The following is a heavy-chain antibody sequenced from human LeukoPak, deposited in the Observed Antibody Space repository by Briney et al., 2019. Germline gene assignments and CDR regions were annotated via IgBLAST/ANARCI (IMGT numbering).Heavy chain of an antibody. Sequence: PGGSLSLSCAASGFTVITNDMTWVRQPPGNGHERVSVLYSDGNTKYADSVQGRFTISRDNSKNTLYLEMNSLSPDDTAVYYCARGVEPLAANTLAYWGQGTLVTVSS. CDR2: LYSDGNT. V-gene: IGHV3-53*01. CDR1: GFTVITND. CDR3: ARGVEPLAANTLAY. J-gene: IGHJ4*02. D-gene: IGHD1-14*01.